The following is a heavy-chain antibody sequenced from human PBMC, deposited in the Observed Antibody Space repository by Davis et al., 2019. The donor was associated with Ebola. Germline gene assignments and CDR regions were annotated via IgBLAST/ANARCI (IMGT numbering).Heavy chain of an antibody. Sequence: AASVKVSCKASGGTFSSYAISWVRQAPGQGLEWMGWISAYNGNTNYAQKLQGRVTMTTDPSTSTAYMELRSLRSDDTAVYYCARGGYYSISVVVYYYGMDVWGQGTTVTVSS. CDR1: GGTFSSYA. CDR3: ARGGYYSISVVVYYYGMDV. V-gene: IGHV1-18*01. CDR2: ISAYNGNT. D-gene: IGHD3-22*01. J-gene: IGHJ6*02.